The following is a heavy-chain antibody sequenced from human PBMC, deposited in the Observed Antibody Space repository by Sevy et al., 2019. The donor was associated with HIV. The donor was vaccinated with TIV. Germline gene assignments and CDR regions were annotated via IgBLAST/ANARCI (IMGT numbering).Heavy chain of an antibody. CDR1: GVSFSDYY. CDR2: VSQSGSA. J-gene: IGHJ4*02. Sequence: SETLSLTCAVSGVSFSDYYWAWIRQPPGKGLEWIGEVSQSGSANYNPSLRSRFIMSLDTSNNHFSRKLTSVTAADTAVYYCARGPLFSPEYCSGGTCPTIDYWSQGTLVTVSS. D-gene: IGHD2-15*01. CDR3: ARGPLFSPEYCSGGTCPTIDY. V-gene: IGHV4-34*01.